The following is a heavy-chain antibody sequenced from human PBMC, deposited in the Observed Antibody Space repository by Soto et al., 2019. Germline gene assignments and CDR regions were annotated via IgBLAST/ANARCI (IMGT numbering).Heavy chain of an antibody. CDR1: GYTFTTSG. CDR3: GRPTCRGGGMDV. J-gene: IGHJ6*02. V-gene: IGHV1-18*01. CDR2: ISGDNVNT. D-gene: IGHD3-10*01. Sequence: QVQLVQSGAEVKKPGASVKVSCKASGYTFTTSGINWVRQAPGQGLAWMGWISGDNVNTNYGPKYLGRATMTTDTSTTGYMGRRSLRSDDTAVYYCGRPTCRGGGMDVWGQGTTVTVSS.